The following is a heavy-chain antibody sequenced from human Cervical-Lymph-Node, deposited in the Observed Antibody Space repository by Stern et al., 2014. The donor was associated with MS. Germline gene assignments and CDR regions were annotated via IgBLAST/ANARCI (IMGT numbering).Heavy chain of an antibody. Sequence: QMQLVQSGSEVKKPGASVKVSCKASEYTHNNYLIHWVRQAPGQRPDWMGVINPSGATNSAQKVQDRVTMTTDASTSTFYMELSRLRSEDTAVYYCAVRYCSGGRCYSVPDVWGQGTTVIVSS. J-gene: IGHJ6*02. CDR3: AVRYCSGGRCYSVPDV. CDR1: EYTHNNYL. V-gene: IGHV1-46*02. D-gene: IGHD2-15*01. CDR2: INPSGAT.